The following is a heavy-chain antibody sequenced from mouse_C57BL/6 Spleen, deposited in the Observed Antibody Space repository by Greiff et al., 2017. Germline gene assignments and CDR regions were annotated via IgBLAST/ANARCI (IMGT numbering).Heavy chain of an antibody. J-gene: IGHJ1*03. CDR2: IDPSDSET. D-gene: IGHD1-1*01. CDR3: ARGPPAYGSSPWYFDV. Sequence: QVQLQQPGAELVRPGSSVKLSCKASGYTFTSYWMHWVKQRPIQGLEWIGNIDPSDSETHYNQKFKDKATLTVDKSSSTAYMQLSSLTSADSAVYYCARGPPAYGSSPWYFDVWGTGTTVTVAS. V-gene: IGHV1-52*01. CDR1: GYTFTSYW.